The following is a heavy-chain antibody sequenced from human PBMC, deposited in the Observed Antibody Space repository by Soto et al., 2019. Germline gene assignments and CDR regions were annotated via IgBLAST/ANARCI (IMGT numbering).Heavy chain of an antibody. Sequence: SVKVSCKASGGTFSSYAISWVRQAPGQGLEWMGGIIPIFGTANYAQKFQGRVTITADESTSTAYMELSSLRSEDTAVYYCARISGIVGASAEAFDYWGQGTLVTVSS. D-gene: IGHD1-26*01. CDR2: IIPIFGTA. J-gene: IGHJ4*02. CDR1: GGTFSSYA. V-gene: IGHV1-69*13. CDR3: ARISGIVGASAEAFDY.